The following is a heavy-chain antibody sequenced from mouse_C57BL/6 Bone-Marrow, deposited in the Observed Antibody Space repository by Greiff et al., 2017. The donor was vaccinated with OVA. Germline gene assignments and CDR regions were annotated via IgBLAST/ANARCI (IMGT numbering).Heavy chain of an antibody. D-gene: IGHD1-1*01. V-gene: IGHV1-62-2*01. Sequence: VQLQQSGAELVKPGASVKLSCKASGYTFTEYTIHWVKQRSGQGLEWIGWFYPGSGSITYNEKFKDKATLTADKSSSTVYMELSIFTSVDSAVFFCARDEEGYYYGSSLFAYWGQGTLVTVAA. CDR1: GYTFTEYT. CDR3: ARDEEGYYYGSSLFAY. J-gene: IGHJ3*01. CDR2: FYPGSGSI.